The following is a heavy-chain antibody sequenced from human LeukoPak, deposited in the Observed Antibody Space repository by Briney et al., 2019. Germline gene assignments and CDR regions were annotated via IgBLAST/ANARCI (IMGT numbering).Heavy chain of an antibody. V-gene: IGHV2-5*01. CDR1: GFSLSTSGVG. J-gene: IGHJ5*02. CDR3: AHSQYYDFWSGYYTHNWFDP. Sequence: SGPALVKPTQTLTLTCTFSGFSLSTSGVGVGWIRQPPGKALEWLALIYWNDDKRYSPSLKSRLTITKDTSKNQVVLTMTNMDPVDTATYYCAHSQYYDFWSGYYTHNWFDPRGQGTLVTVSS. CDR2: IYWNDDK. D-gene: IGHD3-3*01.